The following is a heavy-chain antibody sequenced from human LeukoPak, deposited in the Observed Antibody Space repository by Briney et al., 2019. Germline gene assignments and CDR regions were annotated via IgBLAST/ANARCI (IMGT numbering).Heavy chain of an antibody. CDR3: ARTKREYSGYVFQFNWFDP. CDR2: IYYSGST. Sequence: PSETLSLTCTVSGGSISSYYWSWIRQPPGKGLEWIGYIYYSGSTNYNPSLKSRVTISVDTSKNQFSLKLSSVTAADTAVYYCARTKREYSGYVFQFNWFDPWGQGTLVTVSS. J-gene: IGHJ5*02. D-gene: IGHD5-12*01. V-gene: IGHV4-59*01. CDR1: GGSISSYY.